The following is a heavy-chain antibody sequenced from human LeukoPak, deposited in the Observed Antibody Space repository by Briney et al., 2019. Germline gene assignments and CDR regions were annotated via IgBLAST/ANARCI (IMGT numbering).Heavy chain of an antibody. Sequence: SETLSLTCGVSGGSISSTNWWSWVRPPPGQGLEWIGEIPLSGLTNYNPSLNSRVTVSLDKSKNQLSLNLTSVTAADTAVYYCSRENGAFSPFGYWGQGTLVTVPS. D-gene: IGHD2-8*01. CDR3: SRENGAFSPFGY. V-gene: IGHV4-4*02. CDR1: GGSISSTNW. CDR2: IPLSGLT. J-gene: IGHJ4*02.